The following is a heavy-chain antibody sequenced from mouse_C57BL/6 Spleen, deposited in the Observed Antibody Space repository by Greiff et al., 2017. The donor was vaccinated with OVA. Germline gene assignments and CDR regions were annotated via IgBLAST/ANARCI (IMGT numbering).Heavy chain of an antibody. CDR2: ISYDGSN. CDR3: ASERDYYGSSSRVWVYYFDY. D-gene: IGHD1-1*01. V-gene: IGHV3-6*01. Sequence: EVKLMESGPGLVKPSQSLSLTCSVTGYSITSGYYWNWIRQFPGNKLEWMGYISYDGSNNYNPSLKNRISITRDTSKNQFFLKLNSVTTEDTATYYCASERDYYGSSSRVWVYYFDYWGQGTTLTVSS. J-gene: IGHJ2*01. CDR1: GYSITSGYY.